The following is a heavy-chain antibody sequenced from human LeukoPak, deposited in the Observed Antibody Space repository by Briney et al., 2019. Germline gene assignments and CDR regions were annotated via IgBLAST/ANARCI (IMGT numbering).Heavy chain of an antibody. V-gene: IGHV1-46*01. Sequence: GASVKVSCKASGYTFTSYYIHWVRQAPGQGLEWMGIINPSGGATSYEQKFQGRVTMTRDTSTSTLYMELSSLRSEDTAVYYCARGGYTGSYWGYYFDYWGQGTLVTVSS. CDR3: ARGGYTGSYWGYYFDY. J-gene: IGHJ4*02. CDR2: INPSGGAT. CDR1: GYTFTSYY. D-gene: IGHD1-26*01.